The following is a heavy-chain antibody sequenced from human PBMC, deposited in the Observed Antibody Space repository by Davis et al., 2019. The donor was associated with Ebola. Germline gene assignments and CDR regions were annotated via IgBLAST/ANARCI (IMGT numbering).Heavy chain of an antibody. Sequence: ASVKVSCKASGYTFTSYGISWVRQAPGQGLEWMGWINPHNGNTNYAQNVQGRVTMTTHTSTSTAYMEVGILRSDDTAVYYCARAQFPTTSDHWGQGTLVTVSS. CDR1: GYTFTSYG. D-gene: IGHD1-1*01. CDR2: INPHNGNT. V-gene: IGHV1-18*04. J-gene: IGHJ4*02. CDR3: ARAQFPTTSDH.